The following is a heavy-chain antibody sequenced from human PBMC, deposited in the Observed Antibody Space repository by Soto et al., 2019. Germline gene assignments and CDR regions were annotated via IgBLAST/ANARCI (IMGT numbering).Heavy chain of an antibody. Sequence: QVLLVQSGAEVKKPGSSVKVSCKASGGTFSSYAINWVRQAPGQGLEWMGGIIPIFGTANYAQKFQGRVTITADESTSTAYMELSSLRSEDTAVYYCARDSTTVTTGNDACDVWGQGKMVTVSS. D-gene: IGHD4-17*01. CDR2: IIPIFGTA. J-gene: IGHJ3*01. V-gene: IGHV1-69*01. CDR3: ARDSTTVTTGNDACDV. CDR1: GGTFSSYA.